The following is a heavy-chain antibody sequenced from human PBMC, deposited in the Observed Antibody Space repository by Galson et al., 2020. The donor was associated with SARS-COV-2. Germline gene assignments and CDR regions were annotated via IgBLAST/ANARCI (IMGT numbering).Heavy chain of an antibody. CDR3: ARGGSRITIFGVAPNPYYYYYMDV. CDR1: GGTFSSYA. Sequence: SVKVSCKASGGTFSSYAISWVRQAPGQGLEWMGGIIPILGIANYAQKFQGRVTITADKSTSTAYMELSSLRSEDTAVYYCARGGSRITIFGVAPNPYYYYYMDVWGKGTTVTVSS. CDR2: IIPILGIA. D-gene: IGHD3-3*01. V-gene: IGHV1-69*10. J-gene: IGHJ6*03.